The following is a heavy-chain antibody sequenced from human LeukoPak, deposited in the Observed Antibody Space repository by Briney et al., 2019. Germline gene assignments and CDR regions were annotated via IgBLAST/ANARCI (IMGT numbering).Heavy chain of an antibody. CDR1: GDSISTSNSY. CDR3: ARQGVVVVVAATIDY. J-gene: IGHJ4*02. D-gene: IGHD2-15*01. V-gene: IGHV4-39*01. Sequence: SETLSLTCTVSGDSISTSNSYWGWIRQPPGKGLEWIGSIYYSGNTYYNASLKSRVTISVDTSKNQFSLKLTSVTAADTAVYYCARQGVVVVVAATIDYWGQGTLVTVSS. CDR2: IYYSGNT.